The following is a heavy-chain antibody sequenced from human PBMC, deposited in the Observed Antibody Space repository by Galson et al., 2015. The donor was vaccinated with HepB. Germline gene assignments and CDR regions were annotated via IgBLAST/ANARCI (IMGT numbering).Heavy chain of an antibody. CDR3: ARDGAAAGHYGMDV. Sequence: SVKVSCKASGGTFSSYAISWVRQAPGQGLEWMGGIIPIFGTANYAQKFQGRATITADESTSTAYMELSSLRSEDTAVYYCARDGAAAGHYGMDVWGQGTTVTVSS. J-gene: IGHJ6*02. CDR1: GGTFSSYA. CDR2: IIPIFGTA. V-gene: IGHV1-69*13. D-gene: IGHD6-13*01.